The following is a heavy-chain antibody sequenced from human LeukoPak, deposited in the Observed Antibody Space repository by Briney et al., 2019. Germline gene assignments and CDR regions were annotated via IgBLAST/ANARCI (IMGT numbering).Heavy chain of an antibody. CDR3: AKEYYYGSGTWDY. CDR2: ISGSGGST. Sequence: ETLSLTCTVSGGSISSGGYYWSWIRQHPGKGLEWVSAISGSGGSTYYADSVKGRFTISRDNSKNTLYLQMNSLRAEDTAVYYCAKEYYYGSGTWDYWGQGTLVTVSS. CDR1: GGSISSGGYY. D-gene: IGHD3-10*01. J-gene: IGHJ4*02. V-gene: IGHV3-23*01.